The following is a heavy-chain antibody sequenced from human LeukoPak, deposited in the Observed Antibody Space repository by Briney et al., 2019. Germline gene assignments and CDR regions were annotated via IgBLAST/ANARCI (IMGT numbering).Heavy chain of an antibody. CDR1: GLSFSSHG. Sequence: GGSLRLSCAASGLSFSSHGMHWVRQAPGKGLEWVAVIWYDGSNIYYADSVKGRFTISRDNSKNTLYLQMNSLRAEDTAVYYCARVVVTPVLDAFDIWGQGTMVTVSS. V-gene: IGHV3-33*01. CDR2: IWYDGSNI. J-gene: IGHJ3*02. D-gene: IGHD4-23*01. CDR3: ARVVVTPVLDAFDI.